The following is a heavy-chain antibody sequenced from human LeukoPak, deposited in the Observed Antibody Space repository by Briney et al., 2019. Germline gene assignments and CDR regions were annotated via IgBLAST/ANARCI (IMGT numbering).Heavy chain of an antibody. V-gene: IGHV3-30*04. D-gene: IGHD5-18*01. Sequence: GRSLRLSCAASGFTFSSYAMHWVRQAPGKGLEWVAVISYDGSNKYYADSVKGRFTISRDNSKNTLYLQMNSLRAEDTAVYYCARGFISRGYSYANDAFDIWSQGTMVTVSS. J-gene: IGHJ3*02. CDR2: ISYDGSNK. CDR3: ARGFISRGYSYANDAFDI. CDR1: GFTFSSYA.